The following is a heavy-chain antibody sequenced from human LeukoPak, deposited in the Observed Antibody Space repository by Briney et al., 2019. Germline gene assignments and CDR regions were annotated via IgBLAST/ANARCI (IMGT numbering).Heavy chain of an antibody. CDR2: IYHSGST. CDR3: ARVVPAASWAYYYYYGMDV. CDR1: GGSISSSNW. D-gene: IGHD2-2*01. V-gene: IGHV4-4*02. J-gene: IGHJ6*02. Sequence: SETLSLTCAVSGGSISSSNWWSWVRQPPGKGLEWIGEIYHSGSTNYNPSLKSRVTISVDKSKDHFSLKLSSVTAADTAVYYCARVVPAASWAYYYYYGMDVWGQGTTVTVSS.